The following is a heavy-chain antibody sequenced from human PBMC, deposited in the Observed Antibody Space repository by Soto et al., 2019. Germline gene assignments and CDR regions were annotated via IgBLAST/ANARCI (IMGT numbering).Heavy chain of an antibody. CDR2: IYPGDSDT. V-gene: IGHV5-51*01. CDR1: GCTFTNYW. J-gene: IGHJ6*02. Sequence: PXESLKISCKGSGCTFTNYWIGWVRQMPGKGLEWMGIIYPGDSDTKYNPSFQGQVTISADKSITTTYLQWSSLKASDTAIYYCAASIFYYGMDDWGQGTTVTVSS. CDR3: AASIFYYGMDD.